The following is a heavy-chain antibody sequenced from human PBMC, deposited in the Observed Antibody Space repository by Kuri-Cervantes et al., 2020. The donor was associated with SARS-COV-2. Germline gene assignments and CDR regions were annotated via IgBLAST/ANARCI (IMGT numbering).Heavy chain of an antibody. D-gene: IGHD4-17*01. CDR1: GGSISSYY. Sequence: SETLSLTCTVSGGSISSYYWSWIRQPAGKGLEWIGRMYISGITNYNPSLESRLTMSIDTSKNKFSLTLRSVTAADTAVYYCAKDRRDYGDYYGLDPWGQGTLVTVSS. J-gene: IGHJ5*02. CDR3: AKDRRDYGDYYGLDP. CDR2: MYISGIT. V-gene: IGHV4-4*07.